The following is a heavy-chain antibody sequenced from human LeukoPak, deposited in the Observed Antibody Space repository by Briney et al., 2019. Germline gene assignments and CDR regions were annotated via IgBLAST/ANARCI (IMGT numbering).Heavy chain of an antibody. J-gene: IGHJ4*02. CDR1: GFTFSSYS. V-gene: IGHV3-21*01. D-gene: IGHD3-10*01. Sequence: PGGSLRLSCAASGFTFSSYSMNWVRQAPGKGVEWVSSISNSGSSIYYADSVKGRFTISRDNAKNSLYLQMNSLRAEDTAVYYCAKSFWWFGEFSPFDYWGQGTLLTVSS. CDR3: AKSFWWFGEFSPFDY. CDR2: ISNSGSSI.